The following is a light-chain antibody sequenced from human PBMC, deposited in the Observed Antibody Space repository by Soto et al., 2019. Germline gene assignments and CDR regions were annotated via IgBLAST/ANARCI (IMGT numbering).Light chain of an antibody. CDR1: QSVSSSH. Sequence: IVLTQSPGTLSLSPGERATLSCRASQSVSSSHLAWYQQKPGQAPRLLIYGAYRRATGIPDRFSGSGSGTDFTLIISRLEPEDFAVYYCQQYTSSRTFGQGTKVEIK. J-gene: IGKJ1*01. CDR2: GAY. CDR3: QQYTSSRT. V-gene: IGKV3-20*01.